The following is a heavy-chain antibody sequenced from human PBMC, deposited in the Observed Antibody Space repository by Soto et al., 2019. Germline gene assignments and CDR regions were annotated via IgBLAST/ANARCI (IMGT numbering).Heavy chain of an antibody. V-gene: IGHV1-69*13. CDR1: GGTFSTFC. D-gene: IGHD4-17*01. Sequence: AAKVSWKAFGGTFSTFCIRWVRQAPGEGLEWMAGIIPYFGTARYSQKFEDIITITADESTNTVYMDLRSLTSEDTAIYYCAKSAPMDAGDKHYYDFWGHGSLVTVSS. CDR3: AKSAPMDAGDKHYYDF. CDR2: IIPYFGTA. J-gene: IGHJ4*01.